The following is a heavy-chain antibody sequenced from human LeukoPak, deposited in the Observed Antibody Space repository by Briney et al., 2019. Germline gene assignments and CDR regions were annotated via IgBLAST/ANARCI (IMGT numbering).Heavy chain of an antibody. CDR3: ARDPRQYYYDSSGSYFDY. V-gene: IGHV4-39*02. CDR1: GGSISSSSYY. CDR2: IYYSGST. Sequence: PSETLSLTCTVSGGSISSSSYYWGWLRQPRGKGVEWFGSIYYSGSTYYNPSLKSRVTISVHTSKNQFSLKLSSVTAADTAVYYCARDPRQYYYDSSGSYFDYWGQGTLVTVSS. J-gene: IGHJ4*02. D-gene: IGHD3-22*01.